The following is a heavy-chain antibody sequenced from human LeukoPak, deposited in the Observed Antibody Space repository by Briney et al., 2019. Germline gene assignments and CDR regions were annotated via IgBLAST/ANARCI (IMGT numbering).Heavy chain of an antibody. J-gene: IGHJ4*02. V-gene: IGHV3-30*18. CDR3: AKDLLGRASEDDY. D-gene: IGHD5-24*01. CDR1: GFTFSSYG. CDR2: ISYDGSNK. Sequence: PGGSLRLSCAASGFTFSSYGMHWVCQAPGKGLEWVAVISYDGSNKYYADSVKGRFTISRDNSKNTLYLQMNSLRAEDTAVYYCAKDLLGRASEDDYWGQGTLVTVSS.